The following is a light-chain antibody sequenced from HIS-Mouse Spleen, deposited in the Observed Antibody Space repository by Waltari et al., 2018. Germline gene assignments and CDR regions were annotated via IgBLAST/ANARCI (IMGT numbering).Light chain of an antibody. CDR2: AAS. CDR3: QQANGFT. Sequence: DIQMTQSPSSVSASVGDRVNITCRASQGISSWLALYQQKPGKAPKLLMYAASSLQSGVPSRFSGSGSGTDFTLTISSLQPEDFATYYCQQANGFTFGPGTKVDIK. CDR1: QGISSW. V-gene: IGKV1-12*02. J-gene: IGKJ3*01.